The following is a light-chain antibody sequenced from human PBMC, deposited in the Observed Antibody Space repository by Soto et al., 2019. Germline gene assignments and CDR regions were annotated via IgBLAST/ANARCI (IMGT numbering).Light chain of an antibody. CDR2: GNI. CDR3: QSYDSSLSGSVV. Sequence: QSVLTQPPSVYGAPGQRVTISCTGSSSNIGAGHDVHWYQQVPGTAPRLLIYGNINRPSGVPDRFSGSKSGASASLAITGLQAEDEADYYCQSYDSSLSGSVVFGGGTKLTVL. J-gene: IGLJ2*01. CDR1: SSNIGAGHD. V-gene: IGLV1-40*01.